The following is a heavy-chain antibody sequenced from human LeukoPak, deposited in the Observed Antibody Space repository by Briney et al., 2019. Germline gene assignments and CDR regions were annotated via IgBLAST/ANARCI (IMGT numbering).Heavy chain of an antibody. Sequence: SETLSLTCAVYGGSFSGYYWSWIRQLPGKGLEWIGEINHSGSTNYNPSLKSRVTISVDTSKNQFSLKLRSVTAADTAVYFCARRRAGLRRDLWFDPWDQGTLVTVSS. CDR3: ARRRAGLRRDLWFDP. V-gene: IGHV4-34*01. D-gene: IGHD2-15*01. J-gene: IGHJ5*02. CDR1: GGSFSGYY. CDR2: INHSGST.